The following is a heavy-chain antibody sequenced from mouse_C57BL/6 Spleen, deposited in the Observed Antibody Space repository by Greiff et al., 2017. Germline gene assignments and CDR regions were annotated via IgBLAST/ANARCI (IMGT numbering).Heavy chain of an antibody. D-gene: IGHD1-1*01. J-gene: IGHJ4*01. V-gene: IGHV5-16*01. Sequence: EVMLVESEGGLVQPGSSMKLSCTASGFTFSDYYMAWVRQVPEKGLEWVANINYDGSSTYYLDSLKSRFIISRDNAKNILYLQMSSLKSEDTATYYCARASFTTVGAMDYWGQGTSVTVSS. CDR3: ARASFTTVGAMDY. CDR1: GFTFSDYY. CDR2: INYDGSST.